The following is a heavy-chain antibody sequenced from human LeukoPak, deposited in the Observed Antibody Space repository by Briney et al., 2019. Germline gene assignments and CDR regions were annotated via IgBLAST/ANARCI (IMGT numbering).Heavy chain of an antibody. D-gene: IGHD2-2*01. J-gene: IGHJ5*02. CDR3: ARSRDLPAATTYGTRINWFDP. CDR2: IYYSGST. V-gene: IGHV4-39*01. CDR1: GGSISSYH. Sequence: SETLSLTCTVSGGSISSYHWSWIRQPPGKGLEWIGSIYYSGSTYYNPSLKSRVTISVDTSKNQFSLKLSSVTAADTAVYYCARSRDLPAATTYGTRINWFDPWGQGTLVTVSS.